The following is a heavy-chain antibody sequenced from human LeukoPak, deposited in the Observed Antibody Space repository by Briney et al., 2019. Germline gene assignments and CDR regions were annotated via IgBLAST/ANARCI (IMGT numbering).Heavy chain of an antibody. CDR3: ASPPDQDGEHLQH. CDR2: INPDSGAT. D-gene: IGHD1-14*01. Sequence: ASVKVSCKASGYXFTGYYIHWVRQAPGQGLEWMGWINPDSGATDYAQNFQGRVTMTRDTSISTAYMELSRLRADDTAVYYCASPPDQDGEHLQHWGQGTLVTVSS. J-gene: IGHJ1*01. V-gene: IGHV1-2*02. CDR1: GYXFTGYY.